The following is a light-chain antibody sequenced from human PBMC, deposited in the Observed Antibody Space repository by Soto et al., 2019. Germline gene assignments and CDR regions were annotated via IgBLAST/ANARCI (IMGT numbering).Light chain of an antibody. CDR3: QQYNNWPLT. CDR1: QSVSSN. CDR2: GAS. J-gene: IGKJ4*01. V-gene: IGKV3-15*01. Sequence: EIVMTQSPATLSVSPGERATLSCRASQSVSSNLAWYQQKPGQAPRLLISGASSRATGIPARFSGSGSGTEFTLTISSLQSEDFAVYYRQQYNNWPLTFGGGTKVEIK.